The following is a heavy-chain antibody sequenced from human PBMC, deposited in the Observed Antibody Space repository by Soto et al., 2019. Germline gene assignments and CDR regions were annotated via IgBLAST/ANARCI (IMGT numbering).Heavy chain of an antibody. CDR1: GYTFTGYY. Sequence: AASVKVSCKASGYTFTGYYMHWVRQAPGQGLGWMRWINPNSGGTNYAQKFQGRVTMTRDTSISTAYMELSRLRSDDAAVYYCARDFQGNGKSTYGMDVWGQGTTVTVSS. V-gene: IGHV1-2*02. J-gene: IGHJ6*02. CDR3: ARDFQGNGKSTYGMDV. CDR2: INPNSGGT.